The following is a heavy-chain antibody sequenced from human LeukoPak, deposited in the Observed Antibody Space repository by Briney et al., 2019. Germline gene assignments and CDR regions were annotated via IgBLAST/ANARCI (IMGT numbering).Heavy chain of an antibody. CDR3: ARENYVWGTPNWFDP. V-gene: IGHV4-61*01. CDR1: GGSISSSSYY. J-gene: IGHJ5*02. Sequence: SETLSLTCTVSGGSISSSSYYWGWIRQPPGKGLEWIGYIYYSGSTNYNPSLKSRVTISVDTSKNQFSLKLSSVTAADTAVYYCARENYVWGTPNWFDPWGQGTLVTVSS. D-gene: IGHD3-16*01. CDR2: IYYSGST.